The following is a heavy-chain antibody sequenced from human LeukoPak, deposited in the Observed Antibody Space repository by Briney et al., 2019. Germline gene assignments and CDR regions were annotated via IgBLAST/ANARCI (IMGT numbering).Heavy chain of an antibody. V-gene: IGHV4-61*02. Sequence: SQTLSLTCTVSAGSINSGDYYWSWIRQPAGMGLEWIGRIYSPGTNYNYNPSVKSRVTISIDTSKNQFSLKLTSVTAADTAVYYCARGIGTSYDSSRDAFDIWGQGTMVTVSS. CDR1: AGSINSGDYY. D-gene: IGHD3-22*01. CDR3: ARGIGTSYDSSRDAFDI. CDR2: IYSPGTN. J-gene: IGHJ3*02.